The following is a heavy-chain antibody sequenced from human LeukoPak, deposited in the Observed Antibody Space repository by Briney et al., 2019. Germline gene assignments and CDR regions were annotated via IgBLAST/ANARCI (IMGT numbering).Heavy chain of an antibody. V-gene: IGHV3-9*01. J-gene: IGHJ5*02. CDR2: ISWNSGSI. CDR1: GFTFDDYA. CDR3: AKGRDKYQLLSKNWFDP. Sequence: GGSLRLSCAASGFTFDDYAMHWVRHAPGKGLEWVSGISWNSGSIGYADSVKGRFTISRDNAKNSLYLQMNSLRAEDTALYYCAKGRDKYQLLSKNWFDPWGQGTLVTVSS. D-gene: IGHD2-2*01.